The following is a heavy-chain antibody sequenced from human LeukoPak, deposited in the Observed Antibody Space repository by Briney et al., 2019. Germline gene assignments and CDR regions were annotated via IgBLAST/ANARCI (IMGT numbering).Heavy chain of an antibody. Sequence: GGSLRLSCEASGFPFSTYGMSWVRQAPGEGLEWVAGITGSYITTYYSDSVKGRFTISRDNSKDRLFLQMNSLRAEDTAVYYCAKDQLNRFCSGGSCSVTHDFWGQGTLVTVSS. CDR2: ITGSYITT. D-gene: IGHD2-15*01. CDR3: AKDQLNRFCSGGSCSVTHDF. V-gene: IGHV3-23*01. CDR1: GFPFSTYG. J-gene: IGHJ4*02.